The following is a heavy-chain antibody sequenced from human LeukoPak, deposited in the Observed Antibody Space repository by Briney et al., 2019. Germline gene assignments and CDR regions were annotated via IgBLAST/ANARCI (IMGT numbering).Heavy chain of an antibody. D-gene: IGHD2/OR15-2a*01. J-gene: IGHJ4*02. V-gene: IGHV3-48*01. CDR1: GFTFSSYS. Sequence: QPGGSLRLSCAASGFTFSSYSMNWVRQAPGKGLEWVSYISSSSSTIYYADSVKGRFTISRDNAKNSLYLQMNSLRAEDTAVYYCAREGPRGNSQSDYWGQGTLVTVSS. CDR2: ISSSSSTI. CDR3: AREGPRGNSQSDY.